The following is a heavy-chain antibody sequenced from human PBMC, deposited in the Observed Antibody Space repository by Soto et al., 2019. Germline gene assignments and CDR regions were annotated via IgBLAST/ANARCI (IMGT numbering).Heavy chain of an antibody. D-gene: IGHD6-19*01. Sequence: QVQLVESGGGVVQPGKSLRLSCAASGFTLSSSVMHWVRQAPGKGLEWVAVFWKDGTTKYYADSVQGRFTISSGKSKDALYLELNSLRPEDTALYYCAKGKRPPTPYSACEPFDYWGHGTLVSVSS. CDR2: FWKDGTTK. CDR3: AKGKRPPTPYSACEPFDY. V-gene: IGHV3-33*03. J-gene: IGHJ4*01. CDR1: GFTLSSSV.